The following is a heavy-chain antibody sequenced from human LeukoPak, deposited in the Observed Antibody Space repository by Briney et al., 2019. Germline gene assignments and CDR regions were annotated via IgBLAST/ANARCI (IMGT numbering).Heavy chain of an antibody. CDR3: ARGNWEVITPDY. CDR2: IYYSGST. Sequence: SQTLSLTRPLSGRSISTHYCSWVRHPPRNGIEWLGYIYYSGSTNYNPSLKSRVTISIDTSKNQFSLKLSSVTAADTAVYYCARGNWEVITPDYWGQGTLVTVSS. D-gene: IGHD3-22*01. CDR1: GRSISTHY. J-gene: IGHJ4*02. V-gene: IGHV4-59*11.